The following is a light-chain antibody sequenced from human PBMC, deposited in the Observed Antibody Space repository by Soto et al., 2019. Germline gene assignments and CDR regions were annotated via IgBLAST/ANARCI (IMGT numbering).Light chain of an antibody. V-gene: IGKV3-20*01. Sequence: EIVLTQSPGTLSLSPGDRATLSCRASQSLSSRYLAWYRQKPGQAPRLLIYGASNRATGIPDRFSGSGSGTDFTLTISRLEPDDFAVYYGQQDSSSPPPFGGGTKVEIK. CDR3: QQDSSSPPP. J-gene: IGKJ4*01. CDR2: GAS. CDR1: QSLSSRY.